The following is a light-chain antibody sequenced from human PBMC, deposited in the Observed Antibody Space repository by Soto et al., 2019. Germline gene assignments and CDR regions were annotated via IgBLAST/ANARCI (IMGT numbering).Light chain of an antibody. CDR2: DVS. CDR1: SSDVGGFKY. J-gene: IGLJ1*01. Sequence: SALTQPASVSGSPGQSITISCTGSSSDVGGFKYVSWYQQHPDKAPKLMIYDVSNRPSGVSSRFSGSKSGNTASLTISGLQAEDEADYYCSSYTTTNTLYVFGSGTKLTVL. CDR3: SSYTTTNTLYV. V-gene: IGLV2-14*01.